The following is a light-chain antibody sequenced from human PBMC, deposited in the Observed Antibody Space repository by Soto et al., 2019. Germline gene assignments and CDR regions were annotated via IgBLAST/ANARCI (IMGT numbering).Light chain of an antibody. CDR3: QQYGSSPET. CDR2: GAS. CDR1: QSGSSNY. Sequence: ESVLTQSPGTLSLSPGQRATLSCRASQSGSSNYLAWYQQKPGQAPRLLIYGASTRATGIPDRFSGSGSGTDFTLTISRLEPEDFAVYYCQQYGSSPETFGQGTKWIS. V-gene: IGKV3-20*01. J-gene: IGKJ1*01.